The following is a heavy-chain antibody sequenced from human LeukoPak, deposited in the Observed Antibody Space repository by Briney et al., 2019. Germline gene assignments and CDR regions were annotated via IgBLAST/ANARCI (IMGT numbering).Heavy chain of an antibody. J-gene: IGHJ4*02. CDR2: IYYSGST. D-gene: IGHD3-22*01. CDR1: GGSISSSSYY. V-gene: IGHV4-39*07. Sequence: SETLSLTCTVSGGSISSSSYYWGWIRQPPGKGLEWIGGIYYSGSTYYNPSLKSRVTISVDTSKNQFSLKLSSVTAADTAVFYCARVTTYYYDSSGYFGGPHFDYWGQGTLVTVSS. CDR3: ARVTTYYYDSSGYFGGPHFDY.